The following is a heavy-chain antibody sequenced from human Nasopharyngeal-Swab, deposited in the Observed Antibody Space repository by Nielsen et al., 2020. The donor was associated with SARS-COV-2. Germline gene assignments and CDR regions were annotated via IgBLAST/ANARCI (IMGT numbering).Heavy chain of an antibody. CDR1: GYSFTSYW. D-gene: IGHD2-21*02. V-gene: IGHV5-10-1*01. CDR2: IDPSDSYT. Sequence: SCTGSGYSFTSYWISWVRQMPGKGLEWMGRIDPSDSYTNYSPSFQGHVTISADKSISTAYLQWSSLKASDTAMYYCARSAAYCGGDCYSRGYYYYYYMDVWGKGTTVTVSS. CDR3: ARSAAYCGGDCYSRGYYYYYYMDV. J-gene: IGHJ6*03.